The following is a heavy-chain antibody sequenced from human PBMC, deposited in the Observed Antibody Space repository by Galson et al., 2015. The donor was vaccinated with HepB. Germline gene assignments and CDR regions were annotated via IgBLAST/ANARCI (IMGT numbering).Heavy chain of an antibody. CDR3: ARTEEYYDFWSGYPDFGMDV. J-gene: IGHJ6*02. CDR2: INAGNGNT. Sequence: SVKVSCKASGYTFTSYAMHWVRQAPGQRLEWMGWINAGNGNTKYSQKFQGRVTITRDTSASTAYMGLSSLRSEETAVFYCARTEEYYDFWSGYPDFGMDVWGQGTTVTVS. V-gene: IGHV1-3*01. D-gene: IGHD3-3*01. CDR1: GYTFTSYA.